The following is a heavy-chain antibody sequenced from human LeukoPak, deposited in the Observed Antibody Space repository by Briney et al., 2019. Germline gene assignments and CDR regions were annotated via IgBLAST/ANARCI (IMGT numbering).Heavy chain of an antibody. V-gene: IGHV3-15*01. J-gene: IGHJ4*02. CDR3: ATVFLAYDSSGLDY. D-gene: IGHD3-22*01. CDR2: FKSKTHGGTT. CDR1: GFTFNNAW. Sequence: GGSLTLSCAASGFTFNNAWMSWVRQAPGKGLEWVGRFKSKTHGGTTDYAAPVKGRFTISRDDSKNTLYLQINSLQTEDTAVYYCATVFLAYDSSGLDYWGQGTLVTVSS.